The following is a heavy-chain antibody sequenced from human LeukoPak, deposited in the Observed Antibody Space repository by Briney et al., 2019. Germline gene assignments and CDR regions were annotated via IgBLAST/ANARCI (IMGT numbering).Heavy chain of an antibody. CDR2: ITSGSSYI. Sequence: PGGSLRLSCAASGFSFSTYNMNWVRQAPGQRLEWVSSITSGSSYIYYADSVKGRFTISRDNAKNSLYLQMNSLRAEDTAVYYCARVLLWFGEPYASDIWGQGTMVTVSS. J-gene: IGHJ3*02. D-gene: IGHD3-10*01. CDR1: GFSFSTYN. CDR3: ARVLLWFGEPYASDI. V-gene: IGHV3-21*01.